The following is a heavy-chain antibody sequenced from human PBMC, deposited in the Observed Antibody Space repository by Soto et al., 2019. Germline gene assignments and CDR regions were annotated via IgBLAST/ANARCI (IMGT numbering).Heavy chain of an antibody. D-gene: IGHD5-12*01. V-gene: IGHV1-46*03. J-gene: IGHJ4*02. CDR2: INPSGGST. CDR3: ALRDGIWYSGYDFALSLDY. Sequence: ASVKVSCKASGYTFTSYYMHWVRQAPGQGLEWMGIINPSGGSTSYAQKFQGRVTMTRDTSTSTVYMELSSLRSEDTAVYYCALRDGIWYSGYDFALSLDYWGQGTLVTVSS. CDR1: GYTFTSYY.